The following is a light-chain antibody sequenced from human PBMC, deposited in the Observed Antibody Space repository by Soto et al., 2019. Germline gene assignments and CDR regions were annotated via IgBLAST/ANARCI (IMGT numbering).Light chain of an antibody. CDR3: CSYAGSSVVV. CDR1: SSDVGSYNL. Sequence: QSVLTQPASVSGSPGQSITISCTGTSSDVGSYNLVSWYQQHPGKAPKLMIYEGSKRPSGVSNRFSGSKSGNTASLTISGLQAEDEADYYCCSYAGSSVVVFGGVTQLTVL. CDR2: EGS. J-gene: IGLJ2*01. V-gene: IGLV2-23*01.